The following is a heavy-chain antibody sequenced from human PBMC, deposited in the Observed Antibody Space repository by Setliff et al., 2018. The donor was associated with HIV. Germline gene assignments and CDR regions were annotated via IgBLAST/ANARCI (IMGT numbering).Heavy chain of an antibody. V-gene: IGHV3-48*04. CDR2: ISSSGTST. Sequence: GGSLRLSCAASGFTFSNYGMHWVRQAPGKGLEWLSYISSSGTSTFYADSVKGRFTISRDNAKLSLFLQMNSLRAEDTAVYYCARVRTIRGPDFWGQGTLVTVSS. CDR3: ARVRTIRGPDF. J-gene: IGHJ4*02. CDR1: GFTFSNYG. D-gene: IGHD3-10*01.